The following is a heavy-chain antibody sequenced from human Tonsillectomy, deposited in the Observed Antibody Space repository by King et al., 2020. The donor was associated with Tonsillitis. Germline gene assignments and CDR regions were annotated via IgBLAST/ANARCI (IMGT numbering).Heavy chain of an antibody. CDR1: GFTFSSNS. V-gene: IGHV3-48*02. Sequence: VQLVESGGGLVQAGGSLRLSCAASGFTFSSNSMYWVRQAPGKGLEWVSYISTSSSIMYSDSVKGRFTISRDNAKNSLYLEMNSPRDEDTAVYYCATAVAGTLGYWGQGTLVTVSS. J-gene: IGHJ4*02. D-gene: IGHD6-19*01. CDR3: ATAVAGTLGY. CDR2: ISTSSSIM.